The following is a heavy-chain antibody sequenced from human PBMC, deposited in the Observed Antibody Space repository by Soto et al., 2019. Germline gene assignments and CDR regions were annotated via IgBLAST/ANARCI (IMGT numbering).Heavy chain of an antibody. J-gene: IGHJ4*02. Sequence: GGSLGLSCVISRLTFSNYALKWVRQAPGKGLEWVSSISGSGDTTYYADSVKGRFTISRDNSKNTLYLQMNSLRVEDTALYYCAKADYSYSWAPGDYWGQGTLVTVSS. V-gene: IGHV3-23*01. D-gene: IGHD6-13*01. CDR3: AKADYSYSWAPGDY. CDR1: RLTFSNYA. CDR2: ISGSGDTT.